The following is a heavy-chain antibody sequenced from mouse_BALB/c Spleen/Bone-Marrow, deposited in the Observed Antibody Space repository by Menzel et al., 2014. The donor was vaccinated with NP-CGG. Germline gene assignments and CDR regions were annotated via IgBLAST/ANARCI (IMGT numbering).Heavy chain of an antibody. CDR2: INSNGGST. J-gene: IGHJ4*01. V-gene: IGHV5-6-3*01. CDR3: ARDGYYVFYAMDY. D-gene: IGHD2-3*01. CDR1: GFTFSSYG. Sequence: DVQLVESGGGLVQPGGSLKLSCAASGFTFSSYGMSWVRRTPDKRLELVATINSNGGSTYYPDSVEGRFTISRDNAKNTLYLQMSSLKSEDTAMYYCARDGYYVFYAMDYWGQGTSVTVSS.